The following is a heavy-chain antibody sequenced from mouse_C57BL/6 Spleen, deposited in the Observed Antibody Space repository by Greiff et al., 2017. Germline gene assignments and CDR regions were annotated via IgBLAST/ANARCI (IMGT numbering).Heavy chain of an antibody. CDR3: ADYFYAMGD. CDR1: GYTFTDYY. D-gene: IGHD2-13*01. Sequence: QVQLQQSGAELVRPGASVKLSCKASGYTFTDYYINWVKQRPGQGLEWIARIYPGSGNTYYNEKFKGKATLTAEKSSSTAYMQLSSLASEDSAVYFCADYFYAMGDRGKGTSVTVAS. CDR2: IYPGSGNT. J-gene: IGHJ4*01. V-gene: IGHV1-76*01.